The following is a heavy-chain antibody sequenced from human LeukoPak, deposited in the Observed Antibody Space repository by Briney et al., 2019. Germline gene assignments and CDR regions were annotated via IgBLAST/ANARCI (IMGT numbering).Heavy chain of an antibody. CDR1: GCTFTGYY. CDR2: INPNSGGT. V-gene: IGHV1-2*02. Sequence: GASVKVSCKASGCTFTGYYMHWVRQAPGQGLEWMGWINPNSGGTNYAQKFQGRVTMTRDTSISTAYMELSRLRSDDTAVYSCARAEDSSGYTWYYFDYWGQGTLVTVSS. J-gene: IGHJ4*02. D-gene: IGHD3-22*01. CDR3: ARAEDSSGYTWYYFDY.